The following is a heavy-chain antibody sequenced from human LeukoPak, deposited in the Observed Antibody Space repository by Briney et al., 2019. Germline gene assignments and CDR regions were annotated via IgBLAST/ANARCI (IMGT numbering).Heavy chain of an antibody. CDR1: GYTFTKYV. CDR3: ARDDCGDTCYPGGY. Sequence: ASVKVSCKASGYTFTKYVVHWVRQAPGQRPEWMGWINACNGDTKYSQTFQDRVTITRDTSANTAYMELSSLTSEDTALYYCARDDCGDTCYPGGYWGQGTLVTVSS. J-gene: IGHJ4*02. V-gene: IGHV1-3*01. D-gene: IGHD2-21*01. CDR2: INACNGDT.